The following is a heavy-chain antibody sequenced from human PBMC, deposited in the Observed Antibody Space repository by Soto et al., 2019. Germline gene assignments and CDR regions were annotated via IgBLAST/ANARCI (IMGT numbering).Heavy chain of an antibody. V-gene: IGHV1-69*01. D-gene: IGHD2-15*01. Sequence: QVQLVQSGAEVKKPGSSVKVSCKASGGTFSSYAISWVRQAPGQGLEWMGGIIPIFGTANYAQKFQGRVTITADESTSTAYMELSSLRSEDTAVYYCAEGGHCSGGSCYLGRDWFDPWGQGTLVTVSS. CDR2: IIPIFGTA. CDR1: GGTFSSYA. CDR3: AEGGHCSGGSCYLGRDWFDP. J-gene: IGHJ5*02.